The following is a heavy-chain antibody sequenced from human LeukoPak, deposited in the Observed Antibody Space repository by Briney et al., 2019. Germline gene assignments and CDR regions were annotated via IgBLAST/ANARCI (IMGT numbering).Heavy chain of an antibody. CDR2: IYTSGST. D-gene: IGHD2-15*01. CDR1: GGSISSGSYY. CDR3: ARHGGQCSGGSCFRFDY. Sequence: SQTLSLTSTVSGGSISSGSYYWSWIRQPAGKGLEWIGRIYTSGSTNYNPSLKSRVTISVDTSKNQFSLKLSSVTAADTAVYFCARHGGQCSGGSCFRFDYWGQGITVTVAS. V-gene: IGHV4-61*02. J-gene: IGHJ4*02.